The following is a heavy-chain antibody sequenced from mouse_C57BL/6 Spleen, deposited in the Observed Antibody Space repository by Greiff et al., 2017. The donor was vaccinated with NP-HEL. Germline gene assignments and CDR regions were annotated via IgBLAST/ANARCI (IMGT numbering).Heavy chain of an antibody. CDR3: ASPYYSNSYYFDY. V-gene: IGHV5-17*01. CDR2: ISSDSSTI. D-gene: IGHD2-5*01. Sequence: EVKLMESGGGLVKPGGSLKLSCAASGFTFSDYGMHWVRQAPEKGLEWVAYISSDSSTIYYADTVKGRFTISRDNAKNTLFLQMTSLRSEDTAMYYCASPYYSNSYYFDYWGQGTTLTVSS. CDR1: GFTFSDYG. J-gene: IGHJ2*01.